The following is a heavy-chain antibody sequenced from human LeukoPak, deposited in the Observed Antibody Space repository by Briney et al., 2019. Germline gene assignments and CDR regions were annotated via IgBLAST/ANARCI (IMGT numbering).Heavy chain of an antibody. J-gene: IGHJ4*02. Sequence: PSETLSLTCTVSSGSISSSSYYWGWIRQPPGKGLEWIGSIYYSGSTYYNPSLKGRVTISVATSKNQFSLKLSSVTAADTAVYYCARAGEQLVNFFDYWGQGTLVTVSS. D-gene: IGHD6-6*01. CDR2: IYYSGST. V-gene: IGHV4-39*07. CDR1: SGSISSSSYY. CDR3: ARAGEQLVNFFDY.